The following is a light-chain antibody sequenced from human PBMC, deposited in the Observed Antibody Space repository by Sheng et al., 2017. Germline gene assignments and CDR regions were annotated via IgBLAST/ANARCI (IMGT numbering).Light chain of an antibody. Sequence: DIVMTQSPDSLPLSLGERATINCKSSQSVLYTSNNNNYLAWFQQKPGQPPKLLIYWASIRESGVPDRFSGSGSGTDFTLTISSLQAEDVAVYYCQQYYSAPYTFGQGTKLEIK. CDR3: QQYYSAPYT. J-gene: IGKJ2*01. CDR1: QSVLYTSNNNNY. CDR2: WAS. V-gene: IGKV4-1*01.